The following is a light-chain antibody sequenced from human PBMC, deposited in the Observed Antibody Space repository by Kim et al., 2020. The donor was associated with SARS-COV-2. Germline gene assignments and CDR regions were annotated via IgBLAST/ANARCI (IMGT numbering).Light chain of an antibody. CDR3: QQYNSPPRT. Sequence: DIQMTQSPSSLSASVGDRVTITCRASQSISNYLTWYQQKPGKVPKLLIYAASNLQSGVPSRFSGSGSGTDFTLTITSLQPEDVATHYCQQYNSPPRTFGQGTKVDIK. V-gene: IGKV1-27*01. CDR2: AAS. CDR1: QSISNY. J-gene: IGKJ1*01.